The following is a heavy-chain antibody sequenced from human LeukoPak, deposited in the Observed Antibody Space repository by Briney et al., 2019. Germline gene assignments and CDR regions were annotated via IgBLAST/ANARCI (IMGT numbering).Heavy chain of an antibody. V-gene: IGHV1-2*02. CDR1: GYTFTGYY. J-gene: IGHJ4*02. CDR3: ARSSYGSGSYSRI. CDR2: INPNSGGT. D-gene: IGHD3-10*01. Sequence: ASVKVSCKASGYTFTGYYMHWVRQAPGRGLEWMGWINPNSGGTNYAQKFQGRVTMTRDTSISTAYMELSRLRSDDTAVYYCARSSYGSGSYSRIWGQGTLVTVSS.